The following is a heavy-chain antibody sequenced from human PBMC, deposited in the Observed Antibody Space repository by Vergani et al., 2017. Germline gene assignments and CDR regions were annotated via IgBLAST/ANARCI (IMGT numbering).Heavy chain of an antibody. Sequence: QVKLQESGPGLVKPSETLSLTCTVSGASVNSYYWSWIRQPPGKGLEWIGSIHYSENTNYNPSLKTRVTISVDTSKNQFSLTLTSVTAADTAVYYCARVVPAATSIAAAGTGGMDVWGKGTTVTVSS. CDR1: GASVNSYY. D-gene: IGHD6-13*01. CDR3: ARVVPAATSIAAAGTGGMDV. J-gene: IGHJ6*03. CDR2: IHYSENT. V-gene: IGHV4-59*02.